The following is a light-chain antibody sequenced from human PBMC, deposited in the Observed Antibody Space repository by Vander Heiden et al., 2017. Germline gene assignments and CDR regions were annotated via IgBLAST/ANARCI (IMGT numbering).Light chain of an antibody. J-gene: IGKJ1*01. V-gene: IGKV1-9*01. Sequence: IQLTQSPSSLSASVGDRVTITCRASQGISSYLAWYQQKPGKAPKLLIYAASTLQSGVPSRFSGSGYGTDFTLTISSLQPEDFAPYYCQQLNSYPPWTFGQGTKVEIK. CDR3: QQLNSYPPWT. CDR2: AAS. CDR1: QGISSY.